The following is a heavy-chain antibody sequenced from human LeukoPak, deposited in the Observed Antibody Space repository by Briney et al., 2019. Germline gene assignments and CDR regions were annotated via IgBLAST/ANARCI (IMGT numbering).Heavy chain of an antibody. J-gene: IGHJ4*02. CDR3: ASALKRGSAGTLIDH. D-gene: IGHD6-13*01. Sequence: ASVKVSCKASGYSFTSHDIHWVRQATGQGLEWMGWMNPNSGNTGYAQKFQDGVTMTRNTSISTAYLELSSLGSEDTAMYYCASALKRGSAGTLIDHWGQGTLVTVSS. CDR2: MNPNSGNT. CDR1: GYSFTSHD. V-gene: IGHV1-8*01.